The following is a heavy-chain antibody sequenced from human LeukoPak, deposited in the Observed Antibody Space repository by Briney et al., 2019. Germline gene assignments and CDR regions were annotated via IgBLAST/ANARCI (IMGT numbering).Heavy chain of an antibody. CDR3: AKDMFRYGSGSYSNFDY. CDR2: ISWNSDSI. D-gene: IGHD3-10*01. J-gene: IGHJ4*02. V-gene: IGHV3-9*01. Sequence: GGSLRLSCAASGFTLGDYAMHWVRQAPGKGLEWVSGISWNSDSIDYADSVKGRFTFSRDNAKNSLYLQMNSLRDEDTALYYCAKDMFRYGSGSYSNFDYWGQGTLVIVSS. CDR1: GFTLGDYA.